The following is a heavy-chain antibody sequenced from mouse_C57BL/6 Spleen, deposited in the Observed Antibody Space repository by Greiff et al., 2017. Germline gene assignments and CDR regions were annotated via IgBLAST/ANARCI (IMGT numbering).Heavy chain of an antibody. Sequence: VQLQQSGPELVKPGASVKLSCKASGYTFTSYDINWVKQRPGQGLEWLGWIYPRDGSTKYNEKFKGKATLTVDTSSSTAYMELHSLSSEDSAVYFCTKPHYDYGFAYWGQGTLVTVSA. D-gene: IGHD2-4*01. CDR1: GYTFTSYD. CDR2: IYPRDGST. CDR3: TKPHYDYGFAY. V-gene: IGHV1-85*01. J-gene: IGHJ3*01.